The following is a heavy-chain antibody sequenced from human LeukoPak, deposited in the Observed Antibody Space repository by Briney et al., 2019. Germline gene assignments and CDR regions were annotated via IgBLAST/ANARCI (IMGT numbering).Heavy chain of an antibody. V-gene: IGHV4-34*01. CDR3: ARGWYYDILTGYSPTFDY. CDR1: GGSFSGYY. Sequence: SETLSLTCAVYGGSFSGYYWSWIRQPPGKGLEWIGEINHSGSTNYNPSLKSRVTISVDTSKNQFSLKLSSVTAADMAVYYCARGWYYDILTGYSPTFDYWGQGTLVTVSS. J-gene: IGHJ4*02. D-gene: IGHD3-9*01. CDR2: INHSGST.